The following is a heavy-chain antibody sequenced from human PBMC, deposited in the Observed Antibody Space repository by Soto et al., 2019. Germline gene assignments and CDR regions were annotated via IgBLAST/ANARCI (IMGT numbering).Heavy chain of an antibody. V-gene: IGHV1-8*01. CDR3: ARAGYNWNSYPSYGMDV. CDR2: MNPNSGNT. Sequence: GASVKVSCKASGYTFTSYDINWVRQATGQGLEWMGWMNPNSGNTGYAQKFQGRVTMTRNTSISTAYMELSSLRSEDTAVYYCARAGYNWNSYPSYGMDVWGQGTTVTVSS. CDR1: GYTFTSYD. D-gene: IGHD1-7*01. J-gene: IGHJ6*02.